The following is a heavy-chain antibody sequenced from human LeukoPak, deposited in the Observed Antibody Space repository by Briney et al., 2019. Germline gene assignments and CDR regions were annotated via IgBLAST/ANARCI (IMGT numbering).Heavy chain of an antibody. CDR2: ISTYNGNT. CDR1: GYTFTSYG. Sequence: ASVKGSCKASGYTFTSYGISWVRRAPGQGRGWMGWISTYNGNTNYAQKLQGRVTMTTDTSTSTAYMELRSLRSDDTAVYYCATGYSYGYYYFDYWGQGTLVTVSS. CDR3: ATGYSYGYYYFDY. V-gene: IGHV1-18*04. J-gene: IGHJ4*02. D-gene: IGHD5-18*01.